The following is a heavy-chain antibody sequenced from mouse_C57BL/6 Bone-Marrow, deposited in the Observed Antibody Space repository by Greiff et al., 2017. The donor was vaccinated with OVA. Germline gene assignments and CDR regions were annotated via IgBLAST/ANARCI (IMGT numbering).Heavy chain of an antibody. Sequence: VQLQQSDAELVKPGASVKISCKVSGYTFTDYTIHWMKQRPEQGLEWIGYIYPRDGSTKYNEKFKGKATLTADKSSSTAYMQLNSLTSEDSAVYFCARRGYDYDQDFDYWGQGTTLTVSS. CDR1: GYTFTDYT. CDR3: ARRGYDYDQDFDY. CDR2: IYPRDGST. J-gene: IGHJ2*01. D-gene: IGHD2-4*01. V-gene: IGHV1-78*01.